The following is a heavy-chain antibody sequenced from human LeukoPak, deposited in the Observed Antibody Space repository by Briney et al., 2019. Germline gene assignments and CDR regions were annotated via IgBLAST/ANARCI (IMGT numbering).Heavy chain of an antibody. CDR2: ISSSGITI. J-gene: IGHJ4*02. CDR3: AKDDDSSGYFDY. CDR1: GFIFSDYY. Sequence: GGSLRLPCAASGFIFSDYYMSWIRQTPGKGLEWVSYISSSGITIYYADSVKGRFTISRDNAKNSLYLQMNSLRAEDTAVYYCAKDDDSSGYFDYWGQGTLVTVSS. D-gene: IGHD3-22*01. V-gene: IGHV3-11*01.